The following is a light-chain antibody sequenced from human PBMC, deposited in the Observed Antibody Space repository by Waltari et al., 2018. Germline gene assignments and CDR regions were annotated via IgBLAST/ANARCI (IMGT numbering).Light chain of an antibody. CDR3: QKYGTLPAT. J-gene: IGKJ1*01. CDR2: DAA. Sequence: EIMLTQSPGILSLSPGERATLSCRASQSISRYLAWYQQNPGQGPRLLLYDAASRATGIPDRFSGSWSGTDFSLTISRLEPEDSAVYYCQKYGTLPATFGQGTKVEIK. V-gene: IGKV3-20*01. CDR1: QSISRY.